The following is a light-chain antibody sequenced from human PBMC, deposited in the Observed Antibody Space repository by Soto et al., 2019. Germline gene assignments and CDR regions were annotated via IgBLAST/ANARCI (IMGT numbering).Light chain of an antibody. Sequence: QLVLTQPPSVSGTPGQRVSISCSGGSSNIGSNTVNWYRQLPGTAPQLLIYGSNQRPSGVPDRFSGSKSGTSASLAISGLQSEDEADYYCAAWDDSLDGYVVFGGGTKLTVL. CDR1: SSNIGSNT. CDR2: GSN. J-gene: IGLJ3*02. V-gene: IGLV1-44*01. CDR3: AAWDDSLDGYVV.